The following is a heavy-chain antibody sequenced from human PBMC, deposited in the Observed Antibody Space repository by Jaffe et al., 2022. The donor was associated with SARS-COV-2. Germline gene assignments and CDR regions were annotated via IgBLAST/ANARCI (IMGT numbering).Heavy chain of an antibody. CDR3: ARAGGATTHWYFDL. Sequence: EVQLVESGGGLVKPGGSLRLSCAASGFTFSSYSMNWVRQAPGKGLEWVSSISSSSSYIYYADSVKGRFTISRDNAKNSLYLQMNSLRAEDTAVYYCARAGGATTHWYFDLWGRGTLVTVSS. D-gene: IGHD1-26*01. J-gene: IGHJ2*01. CDR1: GFTFSSYS. V-gene: IGHV3-21*01. CDR2: ISSSSSYI.